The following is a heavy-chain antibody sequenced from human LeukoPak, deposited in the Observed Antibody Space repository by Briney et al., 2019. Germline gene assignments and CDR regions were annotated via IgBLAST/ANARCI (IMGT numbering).Heavy chain of an antibody. J-gene: IGHJ4*02. D-gene: IGHD3-3*01. CDR2: IKSDGSST. CDR1: GFTFSNYW. CDR3: ARAGSVYDFWSGYYGDY. Sequence: GGSLRLSCAASGFTFSNYWMHWVRQAPGKGQVWVSRIKSDGSSTSYADSVKGRFTISRDNAKNTLYLQMNSPRAEDTAVYYCARAGSVYDFWSGYYGDYWGQGTLVTVSS. V-gene: IGHV3-74*01.